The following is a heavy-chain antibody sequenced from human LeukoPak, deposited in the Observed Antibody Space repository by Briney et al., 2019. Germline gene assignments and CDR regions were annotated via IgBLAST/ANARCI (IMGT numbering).Heavy chain of an antibody. CDR1: GFTFSSYA. J-gene: IGHJ4*02. CDR2: ISGSGGST. Sequence: PGGSLRLSCAASGFTFSSYAMSWVRQAPGKGLEWVSAISGSGGSTYYADSVKGRFTISRDNSKNTLYLQMNSLRAEDTAVYYCAKDLGTASNYDILPGYPVLAPYFDYWGQGTLVTVSS. V-gene: IGHV3-23*01. D-gene: IGHD3-9*01. CDR3: AKDLGTASNYDILPGYPVLAPYFDY.